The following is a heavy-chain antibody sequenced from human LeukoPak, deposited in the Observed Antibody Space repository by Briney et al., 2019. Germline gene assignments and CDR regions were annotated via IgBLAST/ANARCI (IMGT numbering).Heavy chain of an antibody. J-gene: IGHJ2*01. Sequence: SETLSLTCAVYGGSFSGYYWSWIRQPPGKGLEWIGEINQRRNTNYNPSLKSRVTISIDTSKNQFSLKLSSVTAADTAVYFCARHGWHAWYFDLWGRGTLVTVSS. V-gene: IGHV4-34*01. CDR3: ARHGWHAWYFDL. D-gene: IGHD6-19*01. CDR1: GGSFSGYY. CDR2: INQRRNT.